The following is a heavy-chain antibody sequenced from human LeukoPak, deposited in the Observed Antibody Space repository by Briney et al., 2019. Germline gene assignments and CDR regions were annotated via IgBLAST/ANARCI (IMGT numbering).Heavy chain of an antibody. CDR1: GDSVSSNSAT. V-gene: IGHV6-1*01. CDR2: TYYRSKWYN. J-gene: IGHJ4*02. Sequence: SLTLSLTCAISGDSVSSNSATWNWIRQSPSRGLEWLGSTYYRSKWYNDYAVSVKSRITLNPDTSKNHFSLQLNSVTPEDTAVYYCTGAKSTGWPYDYWGQGTLVTASA. CDR3: TGAKSTGWPYDY. D-gene: IGHD6-19*01.